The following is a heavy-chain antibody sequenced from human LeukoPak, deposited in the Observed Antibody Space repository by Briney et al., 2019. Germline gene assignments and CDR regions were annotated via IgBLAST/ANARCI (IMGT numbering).Heavy chain of an antibody. Sequence: SVKVSCKASGGTFSSYAISWVRQAPGQGLEWMGGIIPIFGTANYAQKFQGRVTITADESTSTAYMELSSLRSEDTAVYYCARALGYCSGGSCYHHNWFDPWGQGTLVAVSS. D-gene: IGHD2-15*01. J-gene: IGHJ5*02. CDR3: ARALGYCSGGSCYHHNWFDP. CDR2: IIPIFGTA. V-gene: IGHV1-69*01. CDR1: GGTFSSYA.